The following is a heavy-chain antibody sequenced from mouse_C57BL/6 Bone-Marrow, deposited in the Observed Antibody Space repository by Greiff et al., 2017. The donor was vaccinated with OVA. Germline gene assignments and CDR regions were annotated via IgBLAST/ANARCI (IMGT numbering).Heavy chain of an antibody. Sequence: VQLQQPGAELVRPGSSVKLSCKASGYTFTSYWMDWVKQRPGQGLEWIGNIYSSDSETHYNQKFKDKATLTVDKSSSTAYMQLSSLTSEDSAVYYCAGGYGRRAMDYWGQGTSVTVSS. D-gene: IGHD1-1*01. J-gene: IGHJ4*01. V-gene: IGHV1-61*01. CDR1: GYTFTSYW. CDR2: IYSSDSET. CDR3: AGGYGRRAMDY.